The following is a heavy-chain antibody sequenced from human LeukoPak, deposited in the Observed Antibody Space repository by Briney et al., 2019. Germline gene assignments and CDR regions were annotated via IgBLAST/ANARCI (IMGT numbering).Heavy chain of an antibody. V-gene: IGHV3-74*01. CDR3: ARDMDYYDSSGSYDAFDI. Sequence: PGGSLRLSCAASGFTFSSYWMHWVRQAPGKGLVWVSRINSDGSSTSYADSVKGRFTISRDNAKNTLYLQMNSLRAEDTAVYYCARDMDYYDSSGSYDAFDIWGQGTMVTVSS. CDR1: GFTFSSYW. D-gene: IGHD3-22*01. J-gene: IGHJ3*02. CDR2: INSDGSST.